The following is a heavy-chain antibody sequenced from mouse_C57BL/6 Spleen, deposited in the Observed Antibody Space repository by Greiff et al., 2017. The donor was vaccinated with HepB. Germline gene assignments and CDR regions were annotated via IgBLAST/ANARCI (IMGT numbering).Heavy chain of an antibody. CDR3: ARSEVTTFDY. CDR1: GYTFTSYW. J-gene: IGHJ2*01. CDR2: IHPNSGST. D-gene: IGHD2-5*01. Sequence: VQLQQSGAELVKPGASVKLSCKASGYTFTSYWMHWVKQRPGQGLEWIGMIHPNSGSTNYNEKFKSKATLTVDKSSSTAYMQLSSLTSEDSAVYYCARSEVTTFDYWGQGTTLTVSS. V-gene: IGHV1-64*01.